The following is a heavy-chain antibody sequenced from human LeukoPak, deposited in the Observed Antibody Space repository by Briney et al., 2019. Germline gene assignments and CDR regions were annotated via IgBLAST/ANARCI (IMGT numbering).Heavy chain of an antibody. CDR3: AGPSAARGHSTDAFDI. Sequence: GGSLRLSCAASGFTFSTYGMHWVRQAPGKGLEWVTVTSYDGSKKYYADSVKGRFTISRDNSKNTLYLQMNSLRAEDTAVYYCAGPSAARGHSTDAFDIWGQGTMVTVSS. CDR2: TSYDGSKK. J-gene: IGHJ3*02. D-gene: IGHD2-15*01. V-gene: IGHV3-30*03. CDR1: GFTFSTYG.